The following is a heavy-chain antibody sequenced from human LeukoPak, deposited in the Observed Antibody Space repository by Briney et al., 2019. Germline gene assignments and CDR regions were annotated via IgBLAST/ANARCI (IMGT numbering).Heavy chain of an antibody. Sequence: GGSLRLSCAASGFTFSSHAMSWVRQAPGKGLEWVSASSGSGGSTYYADSVKGRFTISRDNSKNTLYLQMNSLRAEGTAVYYCAKDWSYYGSGSYYFPGNWFDPWGQGTLVTVSS. D-gene: IGHD3-10*01. V-gene: IGHV3-23*01. CDR2: SSGSGGST. CDR3: AKDWSYYGSGSYYFPGNWFDP. CDR1: GFTFSSHA. J-gene: IGHJ5*02.